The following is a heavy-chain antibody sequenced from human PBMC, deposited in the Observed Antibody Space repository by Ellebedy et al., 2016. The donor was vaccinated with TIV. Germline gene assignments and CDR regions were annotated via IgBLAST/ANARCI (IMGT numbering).Heavy chain of an antibody. D-gene: IGHD2-2*01. Sequence: ASVKVSCKASGYTFTGYFMHWVRQAPGQGLEWMGWINPNNGVTNYAQKLQGRVTMTTDTSTSTAYMELRSLRSDDTAVYYCARDRSCSSTSCYYYYYYGMDVWGQGTTVTVSS. CDR2: INPNNGVT. V-gene: IGHV1-18*04. CDR1: GYTFTGYF. J-gene: IGHJ6*02. CDR3: ARDRSCSSTSCYYYYYYGMDV.